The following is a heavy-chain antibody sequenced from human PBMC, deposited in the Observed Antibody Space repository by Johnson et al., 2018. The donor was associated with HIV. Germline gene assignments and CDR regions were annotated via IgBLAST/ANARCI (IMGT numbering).Heavy chain of an antibody. J-gene: IGHJ3*01. CDR3: AKDSTITSFGVVTSPYGVDV. CDR2: IYSGGST. V-gene: IGHV3-NL1*01. D-gene: IGHD3-3*01. CDR1: GFTFSSYA. Sequence: VQLVESGGGVVQPGGSLRLSCAASGFTFSSYAMHWVRQAPGKGLEWVAVIYSGGSTYYADSVKGRFTISRDNSKNTLYLQMNSLRADDTAVYYCAKDSTITSFGVVTSPYGVDVWGQGTMVIVSS.